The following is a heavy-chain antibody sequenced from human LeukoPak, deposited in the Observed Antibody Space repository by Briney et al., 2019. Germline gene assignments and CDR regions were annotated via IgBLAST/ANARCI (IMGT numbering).Heavy chain of an antibody. V-gene: IGHV3-23*01. D-gene: IGHD3-3*01. J-gene: IGHJ4*02. CDR2: ISGSGGST. CDR1: GFTFSSYA. CDR3: AKDGAYYDFWSGEGDGLYYFDY. Sequence: GGSLRLSCAASGFTFSSYAMSWVRQAPGKGLEWVSAISGSGGSTYYADSVKGRFTISRDNSKNTLYLQMNSLRAEDTAVYYCAKDGAYYDFWSGEGDGLYYFDYWGQGTLVTVSS.